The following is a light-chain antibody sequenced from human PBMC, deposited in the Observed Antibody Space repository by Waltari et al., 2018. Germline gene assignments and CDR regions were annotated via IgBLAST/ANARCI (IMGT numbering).Light chain of an antibody. CDR3: QQRTHSLT. J-gene: IGKJ4*01. CDR1: QRVSSH. CDR2: DAS. Sequence: ENLLTQSPGTLSLSPGVRATLSCRASQRVSSHLAWYQQKPGQVPRLLIYDASNRATGIPARFSGSGSGTDFILTISSLEPEDFAVYYCQQRTHSLTFGGGTKVEIK. V-gene: IGKV3-11*01.